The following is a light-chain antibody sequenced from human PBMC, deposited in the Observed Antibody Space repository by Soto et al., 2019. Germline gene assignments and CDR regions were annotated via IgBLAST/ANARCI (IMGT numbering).Light chain of an antibody. CDR1: SSNIGAGYD. J-gene: IGLJ2*01. Sequence: QSVLTQPPSVSGAPGLRVTISCTGSSSNIGAGYDVHWYQQLPGTAPKLLIYGNNNRPSGVPERFSGSKSGTSASLAITGLRAEDEADYYCQSYDSSLSGHVVFGGGTKLTVL. V-gene: IGLV1-40*01. CDR3: QSYDSSLSGHVV. CDR2: GNN.